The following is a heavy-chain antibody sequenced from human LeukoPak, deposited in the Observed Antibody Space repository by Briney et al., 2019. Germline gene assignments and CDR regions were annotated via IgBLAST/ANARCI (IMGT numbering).Heavy chain of an antibody. CDR3: ARAAGWYRSPFDY. D-gene: IGHD6-19*01. V-gene: IGHV4-59*01. Sequence: SETLSLTCTVSGGSISSYYWSWIRQPPGKGLEWIGYTYYSGSTNYNPSLKSRVTISVDTSKNQFSLKLSSVTAADTAVYYCARAAGWYRSPFDYWGRGTLVTVSS. J-gene: IGHJ4*02. CDR2: TYYSGST. CDR1: GGSISSYY.